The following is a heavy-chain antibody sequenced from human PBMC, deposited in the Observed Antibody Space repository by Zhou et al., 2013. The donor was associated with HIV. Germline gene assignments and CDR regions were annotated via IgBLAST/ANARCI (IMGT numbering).Heavy chain of an antibody. CDR3: ARTLESSGKYGYYYYYYMDV. CDR2: IIPIFGAT. J-gene: IGHJ6*03. V-gene: IGHV1-69*05. D-gene: IGHD1-26*01. CDR1: GGTFSTYA. Sequence: QVQLVQSGPEVKKPGSSVKVSCKASGGTFSTYAISWVRQAPGQGLEWMGGIIPIFGATNYAQKFQGRVTITTDEFTSISYMELSSLRSEDTAVYYCARTLESSGKYGYYYYYYMDVWGERDRTVTVSS.